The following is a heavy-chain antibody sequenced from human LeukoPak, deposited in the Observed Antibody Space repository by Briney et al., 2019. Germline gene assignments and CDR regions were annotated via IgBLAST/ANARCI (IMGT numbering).Heavy chain of an antibody. CDR1: GGSISSYY. CDR2: IYYSGST. V-gene: IGHV4-59*01. J-gene: IGHJ5*02. Sequence: PSETLSLTCTVSGGSISSYYWSWIRQPPGKGLEWIGYIYYSGSTNYNPSLKSRVTISVDTSKNQFSLKLSSVTAADTAVYYCARGVSSGWYVHGFDPWGQGTLVTVSS. D-gene: IGHD6-19*01. CDR3: ARGVSSGWYVHGFDP.